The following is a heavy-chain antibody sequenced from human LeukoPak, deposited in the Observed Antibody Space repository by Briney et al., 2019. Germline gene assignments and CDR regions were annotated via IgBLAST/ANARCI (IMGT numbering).Heavy chain of an antibody. J-gene: IGHJ4*02. CDR2: ISGDGGTT. Sequence: GGSLRLSCAASGFTFSNYAMSWVRQAPGKGLEWVSAISGDGGTTYYADSVKGRFTISRDNSKNTLYLQMNSLRVEDTAVHFCAKTLYSGSWYFDYWGQGTLVTVSS. D-gene: IGHD6-13*01. CDR1: GFTFSNYA. V-gene: IGHV3-23*01. CDR3: AKTLYSGSWYFDY.